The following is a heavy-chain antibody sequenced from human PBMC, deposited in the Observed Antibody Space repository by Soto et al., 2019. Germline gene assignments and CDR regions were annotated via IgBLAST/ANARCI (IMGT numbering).Heavy chain of an antibody. J-gene: IGHJ4*02. D-gene: IGHD6-13*01. CDR3: LGQAGY. Sequence: PSETLSLTCTVSVGSISGHYWTWIRQPPGKGLEWIGYIFYIGSTNYNPSLKGRVTISVDTSKNQFSLKLSSVTAADTAVYYCLGQAGYWGQGTLVTVSS. V-gene: IGHV4-59*08. CDR1: VGSISGHY. CDR2: IFYIGST.